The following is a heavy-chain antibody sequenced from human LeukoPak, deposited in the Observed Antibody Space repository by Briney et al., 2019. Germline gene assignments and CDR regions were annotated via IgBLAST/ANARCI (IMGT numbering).Heavy chain of an antibody. Sequence: PSETLSLTCAVYGGSFSGYYWSWIRQPPGKGLEWIGEINHSGSTNYNPSLKSRVTISVDTSKNQFSLKLSSVTAADTAVYYCAGGPHYDILTGYYNDAFDIWGQGTMVTVSS. D-gene: IGHD3-9*01. CDR3: AGGPHYDILTGYYNDAFDI. J-gene: IGHJ3*02. V-gene: IGHV4-34*01. CDR2: INHSGST. CDR1: GGSFSGYY.